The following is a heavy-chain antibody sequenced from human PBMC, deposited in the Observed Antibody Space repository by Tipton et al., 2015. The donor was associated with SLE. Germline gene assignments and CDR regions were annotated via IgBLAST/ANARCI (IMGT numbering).Heavy chain of an antibody. D-gene: IGHD3-16*01. CDR2: IYYSGST. CDR3: PLYDYVWGYDAFDI. CDR1: GYSISSSSYY. J-gene: IGHJ3*02. Sequence: TLSLTCAVSGYSISSSSYYWGWIRQPPGKGLEWIGSIYYSGSTYYNPSLKSRVTISVDTSKNQFSLKLSSVTAADTAVYYCPLYDYVWGYDAFDIWGQGTMVTVSS. V-gene: IGHV4-39*07.